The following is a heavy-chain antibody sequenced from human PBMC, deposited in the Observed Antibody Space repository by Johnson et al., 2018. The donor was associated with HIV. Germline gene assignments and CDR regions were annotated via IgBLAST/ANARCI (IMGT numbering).Heavy chain of an antibody. D-gene: IGHD3-22*01. CDR3: ARVTYYYDSSGLTGRAFDI. CDR2: INSDGSST. Sequence: VKLVESGGGLVQPGGSLRLSCAASGFTFSTYWMHWVRQATGKGLVWISRINSDGSSTSYADSVKGRFTISRDNAKNTLYLQMNSLRAEDTAVYYCARVTYYYDSSGLTGRAFDIWGQGTMVTVSS. CDR1: GFTFSTYW. J-gene: IGHJ3*02. V-gene: IGHV3-74*01.